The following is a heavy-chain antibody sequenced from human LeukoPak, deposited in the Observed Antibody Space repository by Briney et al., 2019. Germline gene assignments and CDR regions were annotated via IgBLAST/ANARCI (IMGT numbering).Heavy chain of an antibody. CDR3: ASREKISGWYGNWYFDL. J-gene: IGHJ2*01. V-gene: IGHV4-59*01. Sequence: SETLSPTCTVSGGSISSYYWSWIRQPPGKGLEWIGYIYYSGSTNYNPSLKSRVTISVDTSKNQFSLKLSSVTAADTAVYYCASREKISGWYGNWYFDLWGRGTLVTVSS. D-gene: IGHD6-19*01. CDR2: IYYSGST. CDR1: GGSISSYY.